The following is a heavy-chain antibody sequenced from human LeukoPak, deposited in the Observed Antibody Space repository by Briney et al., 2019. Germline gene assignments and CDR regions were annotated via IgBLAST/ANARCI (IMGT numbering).Heavy chain of an antibody. CDR2: IYSGGST. V-gene: IGHV3-53*01. CDR3: AIADNVGKYSSGWYHFDY. D-gene: IGHD6-19*01. J-gene: IGHJ4*02. CDR1: GFSVSRNY. Sequence: PGGSLRLSCAASGFSVSRNYMSWVRQAPGKGLEWVSLIYSGGSTYYADSVKGRFTISRDNAKNTLYLQMNSMRAEDTAVYYCAIADNVGKYSSGWYHFDYWGQGTLVTVSS.